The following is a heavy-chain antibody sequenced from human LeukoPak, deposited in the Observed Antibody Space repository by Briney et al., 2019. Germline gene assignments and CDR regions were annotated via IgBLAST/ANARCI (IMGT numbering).Heavy chain of an antibody. D-gene: IGHD5-12*01. CDR1: GFTFSSYA. J-gene: IGHJ3*02. CDR2: ISGSGGST. V-gene: IGHV3-23*01. CDR3: AKSSRLQARHSGYERVDAFDI. Sequence: GGALRLSCAASGFTFSSYAMSWVRQARGKGREGGSAISGSGGSTYYAETVRGGLTTSRENSKDTLYVQMNRLRGEDTAVYYCAKSSRLQARHSGYERVDAFDIWGQGTIVTVPS.